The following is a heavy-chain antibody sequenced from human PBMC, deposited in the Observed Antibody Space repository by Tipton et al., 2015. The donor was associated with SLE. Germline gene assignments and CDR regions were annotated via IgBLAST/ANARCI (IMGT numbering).Heavy chain of an antibody. CDR2: INHSGST. J-gene: IGHJ3*02. Sequence: TLSLTCIVSRYSISSGYYWGWIRQHPGKGLEWIGEINHSGSTNYNPSLKSRVTISVDTSKNQFSLKLSSVTAADTAVYYCARGHERHYDSPNFDIWGQGTMVTVSS. CDR3: ARGHERHYDSPNFDI. D-gene: IGHD5-12*01. V-gene: IGHV4-38-2*02. CDR1: RYSISSGYY.